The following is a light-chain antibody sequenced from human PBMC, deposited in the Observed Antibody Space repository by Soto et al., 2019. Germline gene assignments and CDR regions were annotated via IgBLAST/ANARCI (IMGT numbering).Light chain of an antibody. J-gene: IGKJ2*01. CDR3: RQYVTSPYT. V-gene: IGKV3-20*01. CDR2: GAS. Sequence: EIVLTQSPGTLSLSPGEGATLSCRASQSITTNSLAWYQQKPGQAPRLLIYGASDRATGVPERVSASGSGTDFPLSFSRLEAGDFAMYDGRQYVTSPYTFGQGTKLAIK. CDR1: QSITTNS.